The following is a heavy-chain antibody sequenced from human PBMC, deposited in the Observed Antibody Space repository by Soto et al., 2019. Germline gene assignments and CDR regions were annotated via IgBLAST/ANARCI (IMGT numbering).Heavy chain of an antibody. CDR1: GFTFSSYG. CDR2: ISYDGSNK. D-gene: IGHD6-6*01. CDR3: AKVSEYGIAARWNDY. Sequence: GGSLRLSCAASGFTFSSYGMHWVRQAPGKGLEWVAVISYDGSNKYYADSVKGRFTISRDNSKNTLYLQMNSLRAEDTAVYYCAKVSEYGIAARWNDYWGQGTLVTVSS. V-gene: IGHV3-30*18. J-gene: IGHJ4*02.